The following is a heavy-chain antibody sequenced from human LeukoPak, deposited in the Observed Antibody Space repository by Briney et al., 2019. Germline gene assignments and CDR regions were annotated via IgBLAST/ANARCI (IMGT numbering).Heavy chain of an antibody. CDR3: ARGRSWYPLDY. Sequence: GGSLRLSCAASGFTFSSYGMHWVRQAPGKGLEWVAVISYDGSNRYYADSVKGRFTISRGNAKNTLYLQMNSLRAEDTAVYYCARGRSWYPLDYWGQGTLVTVSS. J-gene: IGHJ4*02. CDR2: ISYDGSNR. CDR1: GFTFSSYG. V-gene: IGHV3-30*03. D-gene: IGHD6-13*01.